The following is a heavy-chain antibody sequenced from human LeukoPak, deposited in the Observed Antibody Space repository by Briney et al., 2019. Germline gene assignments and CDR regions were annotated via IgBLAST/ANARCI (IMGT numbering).Heavy chain of an antibody. Sequence: SETLSLTCAVSGYSTSTGYYWGWIRQPPGKGLEWIGSLYHSGSTYYNPSLKSRVTISIDTSQNQFSLKLSSVTAPDTAVYYCAGNRGTYQPYYFDYWGQGTLVTVSS. CDR3: AGNRGTYQPYYFDY. J-gene: IGHJ4*01. V-gene: IGHV4-38-2*01. CDR2: LYHSGST. CDR1: GYSTSTGYY. D-gene: IGHD1-26*01.